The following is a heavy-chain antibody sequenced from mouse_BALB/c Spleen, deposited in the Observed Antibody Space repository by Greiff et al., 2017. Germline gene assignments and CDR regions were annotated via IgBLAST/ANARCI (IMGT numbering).Heavy chain of an antibody. CDR1: GFTFTDYY. V-gene: IGHV7-3*02. CDR3: ARVTDGYSYWYFDV. J-gene: IGHJ1*01. D-gene: IGHD2-3*01. Sequence: EVMLVESGGGLVQPGGSLRLSCATSGFTFTDYYMSWVRQPPGKALEWLGFIRNKANGYTTEYSASVKGRFTISRDNSQSILYLQMNTLRAEDSATYYCARVTDGYSYWYFDVWGAGTTVTVSS. CDR2: IRNKANGYTT.